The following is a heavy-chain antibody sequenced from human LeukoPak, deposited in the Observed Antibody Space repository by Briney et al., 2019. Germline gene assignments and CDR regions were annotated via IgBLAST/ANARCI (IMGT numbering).Heavy chain of an antibody. CDR1: GFTFSSYG. CDR2: IRYDGGNE. CDR3: AKDQSPGHYYDSSGYFDY. J-gene: IGHJ4*02. V-gene: IGHV3-30*02. Sequence: GGSLRLSCAASGFTFSSYGMHWVRQAPGKGLEWVAFIRYDGGNEYYADSVKGRFTISRDNSKNTLYLQMNNLRPEDTAAYNCAKDQSPGHYYDSSGYFDYWGQGTLVTVSS. D-gene: IGHD3-22*01.